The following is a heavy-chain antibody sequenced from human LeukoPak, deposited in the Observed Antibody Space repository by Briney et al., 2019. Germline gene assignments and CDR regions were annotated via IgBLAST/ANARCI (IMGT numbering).Heavy chain of an antibody. Sequence: GGSLRLSCAASGFTFSSFAMGWVRQTPGKGLEWVSAISGSGDSTYCADSVKGRFTISRDTSKNTLYLQMTSLRAEDTAVYYCADQDYGDYMDYFHHWGQGTLVTVSS. D-gene: IGHD4-17*01. CDR3: ADQDYGDYMDYFHH. CDR2: ISGSGDST. V-gene: IGHV3-23*01. J-gene: IGHJ1*01. CDR1: GFTFSSFA.